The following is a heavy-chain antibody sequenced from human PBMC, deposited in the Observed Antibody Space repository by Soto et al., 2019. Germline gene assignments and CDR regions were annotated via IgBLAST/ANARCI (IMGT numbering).Heavy chain of an antibody. CDR2: IYHSGST. V-gene: IGHV4-61*03. CDR1: GGSISSGGYS. CDR3: ARVDLRYFAGFDY. J-gene: IGHJ4*02. D-gene: IGHD3-9*01. Sequence: TSETLSLTYAVSGGSISSGGYSWSWLRQPPGKGLEWIGYIYHSGSTNYNPSLKSLVTISVDTSKNHFALKLSSVTAADTAVYYCARVDLRYFAGFDYWGQGTLVTAPQ.